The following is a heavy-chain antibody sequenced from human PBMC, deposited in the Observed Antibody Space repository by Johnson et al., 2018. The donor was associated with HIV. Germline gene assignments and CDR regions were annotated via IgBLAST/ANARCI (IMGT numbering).Heavy chain of an antibody. Sequence: QVQLVESGGGVVQPGGSLRLSCAASGFTVSRNYMSWVRQAPGKGLAWVAFIRSDGTNQYYADSVKGRFTISRDSSKNMLYLQMNSLRTEDTAVYYCARVFYYDSNDGFDIWGQGTRVTVSS. CDR2: IRSDGTNQ. V-gene: IGHV3-30*02. J-gene: IGHJ3*02. CDR3: ARVFYYDSNDGFDI. CDR1: GFTVSRNY. D-gene: IGHD3-22*01.